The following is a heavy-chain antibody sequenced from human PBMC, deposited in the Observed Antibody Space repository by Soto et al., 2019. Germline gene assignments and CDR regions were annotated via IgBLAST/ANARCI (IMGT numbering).Heavy chain of an antibody. J-gene: IGHJ6*03. V-gene: IGHV3-66*01. CDR2: IYSGGST. CDR3: ARDNAGPITIFGVVDDYYYMDV. D-gene: IGHD3-3*01. CDR1: GFTVSSNY. Sequence: GGSLRLSCAASGFTVSSNYMSWVRQAPGKGLEWVSVIYSGGSTYYADSVKGRFTISRDNSKNTLYLQMNSLRAEDTAVYYCARDNAGPITIFGVVDDYYYMDVWGKGTTVTVSS.